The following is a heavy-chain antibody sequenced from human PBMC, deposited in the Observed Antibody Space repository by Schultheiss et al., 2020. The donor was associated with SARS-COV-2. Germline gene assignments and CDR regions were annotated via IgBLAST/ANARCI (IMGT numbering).Heavy chain of an antibody. Sequence: GESLKISCAASGFTFSSYGMHWVRQAPGKGLEWVAVISYDGSNKYYADSVKGRFTISRDNSKNTLYLQMNSLRAEDTAVYYCAKDSSSLAYCGGDCYIDYWGQGTLVTVSS. CDR1: GFTFSSYG. V-gene: IGHV3-30*18. CDR3: AKDSSSLAYCGGDCYIDY. CDR2: ISYDGSNK. J-gene: IGHJ4*02. D-gene: IGHD2-21*02.